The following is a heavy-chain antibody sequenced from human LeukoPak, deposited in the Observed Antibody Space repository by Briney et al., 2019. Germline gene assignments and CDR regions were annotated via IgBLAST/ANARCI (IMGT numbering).Heavy chain of an antibody. CDR1: GYTFTGYH. CDR2: INPNSGGT. Sequence: ASVNVSCKASGYTFTGYHMHWVRQAPGQGLEWMGWINPNSGGTNYAQKFQGRVTMTRGTSITTAYMELSRLRSDDTSAYYCARDRGDWDAFDIWGQGTMVTVSS. V-gene: IGHV1-2*02. D-gene: IGHD3-10*01. J-gene: IGHJ3*02. CDR3: ARDRGDWDAFDI.